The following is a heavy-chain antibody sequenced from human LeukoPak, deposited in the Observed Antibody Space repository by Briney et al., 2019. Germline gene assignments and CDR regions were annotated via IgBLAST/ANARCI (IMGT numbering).Heavy chain of an antibody. V-gene: IGHV4-39*07. D-gene: IGHD3-10*01. Sequence: PSETLSLTCTVSGGSISSSSYYWGWIRQPPGKGLEWIGSIYYSGSTYYNPSLKSRVTISVDTSKNQFSLKLSSVTAADTAVYYCARDPPSGVWFGSGKQTSYWYFDLWGRGTLVTVSS. J-gene: IGHJ2*01. CDR2: IYYSGST. CDR3: ARDPPSGVWFGSGKQTSYWYFDL. CDR1: GGSISSSSYY.